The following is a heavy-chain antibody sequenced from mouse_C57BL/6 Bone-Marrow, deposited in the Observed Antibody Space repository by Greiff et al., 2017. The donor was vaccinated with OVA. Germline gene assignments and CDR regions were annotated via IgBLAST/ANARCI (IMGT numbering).Heavy chain of an antibody. CDR1: GYAFTNYL. Sequence: VKLMESGAELVRPGTSVKVSCKASGYAFTNYLIEWVKQRPGQGLEWIGVINPGSGGTNYNEKFKGKATLTADKSSSTAYMQLSSLTSEDSAVYFCARGNYCAMDYWGQGTSVTVSS. D-gene: IGHD2-1*01. J-gene: IGHJ4*01. V-gene: IGHV1-54*01. CDR3: ARGNYCAMDY. CDR2: INPGSGGT.